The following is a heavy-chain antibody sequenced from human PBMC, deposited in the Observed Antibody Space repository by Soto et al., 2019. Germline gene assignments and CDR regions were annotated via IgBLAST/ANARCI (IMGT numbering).Heavy chain of an antibody. Sequence: ALVKVSRKASIYTLTNYAISWVRQAPGQGLEWMGWISTYNGNANFAQKFQGRVTMTTDTSTSTAYMELRSLRSDDTAVYYCARGYRYCSGGICYPGDYWG. D-gene: IGHD2-15*01. CDR3: ARGYRYCSGGICYPGDY. CDR2: ISTYNGNA. CDR1: IYTLTNYA. J-gene: IGHJ4*01. V-gene: IGHV1-18*01.